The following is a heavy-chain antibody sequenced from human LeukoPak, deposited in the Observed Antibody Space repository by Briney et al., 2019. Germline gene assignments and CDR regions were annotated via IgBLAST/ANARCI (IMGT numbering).Heavy chain of an antibody. D-gene: IGHD6-13*01. CDR2: INHSGST. CDR1: GGSFSGYY. Sequence: SETLSLTCAVYGGSFSGYYWSWIRQPPGKGLEWIGEINHSGSTNYNPSLKSRVTISVDTSKNQFSLKLSSVTAADTAVYYCARDPGVIAAAGRYNWFDPWGQGTLVTVSS. CDR3: ARDPGVIAAAGRYNWFDP. J-gene: IGHJ5*02. V-gene: IGHV4-34*01.